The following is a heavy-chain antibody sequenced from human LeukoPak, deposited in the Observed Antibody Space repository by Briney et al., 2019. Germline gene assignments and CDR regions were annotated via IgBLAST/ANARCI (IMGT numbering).Heavy chain of an antibody. D-gene: IGHD1-26*01. V-gene: IGHV4-39*01. Sequence: SETLSLTCTVSGGSISSGNYYWGWIRQPPGKGLEWIGSIYSGSTYSNPSLKSRVIISVDTSKNQFSLKLSSVTAADTAVYYCARHIWDIGLQQWGQGTLVTVSS. CDR2: IYSGST. CDR1: GGSISSGNYY. CDR3: ARHIWDIGLQQ. J-gene: IGHJ1*01.